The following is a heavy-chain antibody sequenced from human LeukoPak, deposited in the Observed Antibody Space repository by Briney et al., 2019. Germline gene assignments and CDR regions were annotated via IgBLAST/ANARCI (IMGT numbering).Heavy chain of an antibody. CDR2: IYYSGST. CDR1: GGSISSGDYY. Sequence: SETLSLPCTVSGGSISSGDYYWSWICQPPGKGLEWIGYIYYSGSTYYNPSLKSRVTISVDTSKNQFSLKLSSVTAADTAVYYCARDRSGYFDYWGQGTLVTVSS. D-gene: IGHD3-22*01. V-gene: IGHV4-30-4*01. CDR3: ARDRSGYFDY. J-gene: IGHJ4*02.